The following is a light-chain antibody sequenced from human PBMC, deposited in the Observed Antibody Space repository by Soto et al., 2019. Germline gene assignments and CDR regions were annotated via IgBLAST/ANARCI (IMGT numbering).Light chain of an antibody. CDR1: RSVSSY. CDR2: DAS. V-gene: IGKV3-11*01. Sequence: VLTQSPATLSLSPGERATLSCRASRSVSSYLAWYQQKPGQAPRLLIYDASNRATGIPARFSGSGSGTDFTLTISSLEPEDFAVYFCQQYHDWVTFGGGTKVDIK. CDR3: QQYHDWVT. J-gene: IGKJ4*01.